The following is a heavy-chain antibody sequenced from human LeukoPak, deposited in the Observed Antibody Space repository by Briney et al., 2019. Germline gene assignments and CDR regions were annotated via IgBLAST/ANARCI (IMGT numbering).Heavy chain of an antibody. CDR2: IYTSGST. J-gene: IGHJ5*02. CDR3: ARGARVVGVNP. CDR1: GGVNTHYY. D-gene: IGHD1-26*01. Sequence: SGTPSLTFSVSGGVNTHYYWGWVPQPPGEGLEWIGRIYTSGSTNYNPSLKSRVTISVDTSKNQFSLKLSSVTAADTAVYYCARGARVVGVNPWGQGTLVTVSS. V-gene: IGHV4-4*07.